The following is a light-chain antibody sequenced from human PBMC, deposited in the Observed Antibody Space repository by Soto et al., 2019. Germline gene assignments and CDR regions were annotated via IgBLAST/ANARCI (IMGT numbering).Light chain of an antibody. J-gene: IGLJ2*01. CDR2: EGS. V-gene: IGLV2-23*03. Sequence: QSALTQPASVSGSPGQSIAISCTGTSSDIGSYNLVSWYQHHPGKAPKLIIYEGSKRTSGVSNRFSAAKSGNTASLTISGLQAEDEADYYCCSYAGRRTFGALFGGGTKVTVL. CDR3: CSYAGRRTFGAL. CDR1: SSDIGSYNL.